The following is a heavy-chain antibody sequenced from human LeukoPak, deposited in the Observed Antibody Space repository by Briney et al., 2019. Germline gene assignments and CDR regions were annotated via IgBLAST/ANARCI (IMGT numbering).Heavy chain of an antibody. Sequence: GASVKVSCKASGGTFSSYAISWVRQAPGQGLEWMGRIIPIFGTANYAQKFQGRVTITTDESTSTAYMELSSLRSEDTAVYYCARGGNYQYDFWSGYTPFDYWGQGTLVTVSS. CDR2: IIPIFGTA. CDR3: ARGGNYQYDFWSGYTPFDY. CDR1: GGTFSSYA. V-gene: IGHV1-69*05. J-gene: IGHJ4*02. D-gene: IGHD3-3*01.